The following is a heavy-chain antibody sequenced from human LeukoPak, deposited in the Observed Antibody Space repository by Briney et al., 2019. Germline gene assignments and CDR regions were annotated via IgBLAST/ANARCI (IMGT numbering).Heavy chain of an antibody. J-gene: IGHJ4*02. Sequence: QTGGSLRLSCAASGFTFSSYAMSWVRQAPGKGLEWVSAISGSGGSTYYADSVKGRFTISRDNSENTLYLQMNSLRAEDTAVYYCAKDSSKQWLSFDYWGQGTLVTVSS. D-gene: IGHD6-19*01. CDR2: ISGSGGST. CDR3: AKDSSKQWLSFDY. CDR1: GFTFSSYA. V-gene: IGHV3-23*01.